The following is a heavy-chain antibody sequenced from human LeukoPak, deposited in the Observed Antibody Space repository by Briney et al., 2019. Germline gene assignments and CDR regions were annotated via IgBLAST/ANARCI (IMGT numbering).Heavy chain of an antibody. J-gene: IGHJ4*02. CDR3: AKLSGDYRSGYCDC. CDR1: GFTFSSYA. V-gene: IGHV3-23*01. CDR2: ISGSGNST. Sequence: GGSLRLSCAASGFTFSSYAMSWVRQAPGKGLEWVSSISGSGNSTYYADSVKGRFTISRDNSKNTLYLQMNSLRAEDTAVYYCAKLSGDYRSGYCDCWGQGTLVTVPS. D-gene: IGHD3-22*01.